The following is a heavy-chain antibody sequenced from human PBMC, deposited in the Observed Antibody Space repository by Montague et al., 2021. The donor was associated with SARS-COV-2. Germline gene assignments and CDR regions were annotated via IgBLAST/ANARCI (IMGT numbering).Heavy chain of an antibody. CDR3: ATYYDILTGYYIDAFDI. D-gene: IGHD3-9*01. V-gene: IGHV4-39*01. CDR1: SVSMRSNTCA. J-gene: IGHJ3*02. CDR2: VYYRRST. Sequence: SETLSLTCTVSSVSMRSNTCAWGWIPRPKCSQLGWMYSVYYRRSTYYNPSLKSRVTISVDTSKNQFSLKLSSVTAADTAVYYCATYYDILTGYYIDAFDIWGQGTMVTVSS.